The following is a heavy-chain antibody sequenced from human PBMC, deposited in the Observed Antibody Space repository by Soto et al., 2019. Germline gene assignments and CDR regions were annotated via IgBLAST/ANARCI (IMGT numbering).Heavy chain of an antibody. J-gene: IGHJ6*02. D-gene: IGHD2-2*01. Sequence: QVQLVESGGGVVQPGRSLRLSCAASGFTFSSYGMHWVRQAPGKGLEWVAVISSDGSNKYYADSVKGRFTISRDNSKSTLHLQMNSLRAEDTAVYYWAKRDCIRTSCRKCYYYGIDVLCQGTTVTVS. CDR2: ISSDGSNK. V-gene: IGHV3-30*18. CDR3: AKRDCIRTSCRKCYYYGIDV. CDR1: GFTFSSYG.